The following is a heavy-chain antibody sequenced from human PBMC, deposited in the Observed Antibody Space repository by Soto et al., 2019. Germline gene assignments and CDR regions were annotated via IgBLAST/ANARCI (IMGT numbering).Heavy chain of an antibody. V-gene: IGHV4-61*01. CDR1: DASVNSENYY. D-gene: IGHD3-3*01. CDR3: ARAVLRCLQWFDP. Sequence: SETLSLTCTVSDASVNSENYYWSWIRQPPGKGLEWIGYVYYSGSTNYNPSLKSRATISLDTYKNQFSLKMTSMTSADTAFYYCARAVLRCLQWFDPWGQGTLVTVSS. CDR2: VYYSGST. J-gene: IGHJ5*02.